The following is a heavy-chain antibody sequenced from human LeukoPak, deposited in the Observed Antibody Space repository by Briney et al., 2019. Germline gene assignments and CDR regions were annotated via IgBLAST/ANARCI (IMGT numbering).Heavy chain of an antibody. J-gene: IGHJ4*02. Sequence: GGSLRLSCAASGFTFSSYAMHWVRQAPGKGLEWVAVISYDGSNKYYADSVKGRFTISRDNSKNTLYLQMNSLRAEDTVVYYCARGLEAEGDDYWGQGTLVTVSS. D-gene: IGHD6-25*01. CDR3: ARGLEAEGDDY. CDR1: GFTFSSYA. V-gene: IGHV3-30*04. CDR2: ISYDGSNK.